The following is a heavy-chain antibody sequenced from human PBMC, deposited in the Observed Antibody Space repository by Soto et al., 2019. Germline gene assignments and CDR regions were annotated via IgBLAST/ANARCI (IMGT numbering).Heavy chain of an antibody. CDR2: ISGSGGST. D-gene: IGHD6-19*01. V-gene: IGHV3-23*01. CDR3: AKPPGYSSGWYEGLFS. Sequence: GGSLRLSCAASGFTFSSYAMSWVRQAPGKGLEWVSAISGSGGSTYYADSVKGRFTISRDNSKNTLYLQMNSLRAEDTAVYYCAKPPGYSSGWYEGLFSWGQGTLVTVSS. CDR1: GFTFSSYA. J-gene: IGHJ4*02.